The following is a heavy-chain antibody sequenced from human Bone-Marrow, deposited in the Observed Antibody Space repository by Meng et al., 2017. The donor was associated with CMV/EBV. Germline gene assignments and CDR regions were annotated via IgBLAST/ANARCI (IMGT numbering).Heavy chain of an antibody. Sequence: GESLKISCAASGFTFSSYAMHWVRQAPGKGLEWVAVISYDGSNKYYADSVKGRFTISRDNSKNTLYLQMNSLRAEDTAVYYCARERVSAYDSSGYLRYYYYYYGMDAWGQGTTVTVSS. CDR1: GFTFSSYA. CDR2: ISYDGSNK. D-gene: IGHD3-22*01. J-gene: IGHJ6*02. CDR3: ARERVSAYDSSGYLRYYYYYYGMDA. V-gene: IGHV3-30-3*01.